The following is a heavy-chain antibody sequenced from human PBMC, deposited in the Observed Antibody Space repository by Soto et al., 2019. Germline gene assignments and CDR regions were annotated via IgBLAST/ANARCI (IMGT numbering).Heavy chain of an antibody. CDR2: INAGNGNT. CDR1: GYTFTSYA. CDR3: ARDRDSSSSLGY. V-gene: IGHV1-3*01. Sequence: QVQLVQSGAEVKKPGASVKVSCKASGYTFTSYAMHWVRQAPGQRLEWMGWINAGNGNTKYSQKFQGRVTITRDKSASTAYMELSSLRSEDTAGYYCARDRDSSSSLGYWGQGTLVTVSS. D-gene: IGHD6-6*01. J-gene: IGHJ4*02.